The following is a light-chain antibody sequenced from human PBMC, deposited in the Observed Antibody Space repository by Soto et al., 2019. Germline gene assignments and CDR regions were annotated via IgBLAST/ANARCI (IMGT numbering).Light chain of an antibody. CDR3: QQGHSMPFT. Sequence: DIQMTQSPSSLSASVGDRVTITCRASQSITNSLNWYQHKPGKAPTLLAYAASSLQSGVPSRFSGSGSGTDFTLTISSLQPEDFATYFCQQGHSMPFTFGPGTKVDIK. J-gene: IGKJ3*01. CDR1: QSITNS. CDR2: AAS. V-gene: IGKV1-39*01.